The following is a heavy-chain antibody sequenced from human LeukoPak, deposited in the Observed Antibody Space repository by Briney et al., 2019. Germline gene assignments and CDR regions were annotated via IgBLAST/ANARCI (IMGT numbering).Heavy chain of an antibody. V-gene: IGHV4-59*01. CDR2: ISYSGST. CDR1: GGSISSYY. J-gene: IGHJ4*02. Sequence: SETLSLTCTVSGGSISSYYWSWVRQPPGKGLEWIGYISYSGSTNYNPSLKSRVTISVDTSKNQFSLKLSSVTAADTAVYYCARELPDTAIPDYWGQGTLVTVSS. D-gene: IGHD5-18*01. CDR3: ARELPDTAIPDY.